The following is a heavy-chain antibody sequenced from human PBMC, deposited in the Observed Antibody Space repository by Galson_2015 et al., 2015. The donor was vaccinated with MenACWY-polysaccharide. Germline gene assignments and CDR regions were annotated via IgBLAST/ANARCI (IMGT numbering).Heavy chain of an antibody. J-gene: IGHJ4*02. V-gene: IGHV6-1*01. CDR1: GDSVSSNSVS. Sequence: CAISGDSVSSNSVSWNWIRQTPSRGLEWLGRTYYRTKWYDDYAVSVRSRMAINPDTSKNQFSLHLNSVTPEDTAVYCCVRGGFGQTVGRFDYWGQGALVTVSS. CDR2: TYYRTKWYD. D-gene: IGHD3-10*01. CDR3: VRGGFGQTVGRFDY.